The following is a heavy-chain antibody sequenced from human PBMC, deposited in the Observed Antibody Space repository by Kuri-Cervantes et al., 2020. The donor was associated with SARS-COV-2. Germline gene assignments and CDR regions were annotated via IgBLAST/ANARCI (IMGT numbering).Heavy chain of an antibody. D-gene: IGHD6-19*01. Sequence: LSLTCAASGFTFSNAWMSWVRQAPGKGLEWVGRIKSKTDGGTTDYAAPVKGRFTISRDDSKNTLYLQMNSLRAEDTAVYYCARDLVVSSGWDYYMDVWGKGTTVTVSS. CDR3: ARDLVVSSGWDYYMDV. J-gene: IGHJ6*03. CDR1: GFTFSNAW. V-gene: IGHV3-15*01. CDR2: IKSKTDGGTT.